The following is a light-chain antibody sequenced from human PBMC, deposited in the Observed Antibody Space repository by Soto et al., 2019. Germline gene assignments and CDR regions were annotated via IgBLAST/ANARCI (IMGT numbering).Light chain of an antibody. J-gene: IGKJ2*01. V-gene: IGKV1-39*01. CDR3: QHSYSTSYT. CDR1: QSISSY. CDR2: AAS. Sequence: DIQMTQSPSSLSASVGDRVTITCRASQSISSYLNWYQQKPGKAPTLLIYAASSLQSGVPSRFSGSGSGTDFTLTISSLQPGDFANDYCQHSYSTSYTFGRGTKLDIK.